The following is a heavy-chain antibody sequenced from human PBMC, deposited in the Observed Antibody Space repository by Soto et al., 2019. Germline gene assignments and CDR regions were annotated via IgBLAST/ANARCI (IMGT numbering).Heavy chain of an antibody. J-gene: IGHJ4*02. CDR2: INAGNGNT. CDR3: ARDQGAAVAGYYYFDY. D-gene: IGHD6-19*01. Sequence: RASVKVSCKASGYTFTSYAMHWVRQAPGQRLEWMGWINAGNGNTKYSQKFQGRVTITRDTSASTAYMELSSLRSEDTAVYYCARDQGAAVAGYYYFDYWGQGTLVTVYS. V-gene: IGHV1-3*01. CDR1: GYTFTSYA.